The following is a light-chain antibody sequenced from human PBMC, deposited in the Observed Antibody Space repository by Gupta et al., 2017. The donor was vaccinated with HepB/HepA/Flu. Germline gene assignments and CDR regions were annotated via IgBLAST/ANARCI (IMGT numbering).Light chain of an antibody. Sequence: SALPPPPSVSVSPGPSITISCTGTSSDVGSYNLVSWYQQHPGKAPKLMIYEVSKRPSGVSNRFSGSKSGNTASLTIYGLQAEDEADYYCCSYAGSSTYVFGNGTKVTVL. CDR3: CSYAGSSTYV. J-gene: IGLJ1*01. CDR2: EVS. CDR1: SSDVGSYNL. V-gene: IGLV2-23*02.